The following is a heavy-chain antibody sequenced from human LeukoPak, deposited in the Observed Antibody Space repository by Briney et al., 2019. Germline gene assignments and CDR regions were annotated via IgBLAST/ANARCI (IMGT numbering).Heavy chain of an antibody. CDR2: IYHSGST. Sequence: SQTLSLTCAVSGGSISSGGYSWSWIRQPPGKGLEWIGYIYHSGSTYYNPSLKSRVTISVDRSKNQFSLKLSSVTAADTAVYYCAREGYYGSGDYWGQGTLVTVSS. CDR1: GGSISSGGYS. J-gene: IGHJ4*02. CDR3: AREGYYGSGDY. V-gene: IGHV4-30-2*01. D-gene: IGHD3-10*01.